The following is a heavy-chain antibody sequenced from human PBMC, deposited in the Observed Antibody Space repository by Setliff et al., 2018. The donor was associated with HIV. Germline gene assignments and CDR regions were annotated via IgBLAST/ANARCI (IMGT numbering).Heavy chain of an antibody. CDR2: ISPQNGDR. CDR1: GYTFTDYF. V-gene: IGHV1-2*02. D-gene: IGHD1-1*01. CDR3: ARQLSNSLDH. Sequence: ASVKVSCKASGYTFTDYFIHWVRQAPGQGLEWMGWISPQNGDRKTPQRFRGRVTMTRGTSISTVYMELSGLTSDDTAVYFCARQLSNSLDHWGQGTPVTVSS. J-gene: IGHJ4*02.